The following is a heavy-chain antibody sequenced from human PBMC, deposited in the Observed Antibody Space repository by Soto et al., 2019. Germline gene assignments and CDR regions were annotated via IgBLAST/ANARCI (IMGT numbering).Heavy chain of an antibody. Sequence: PSETLSLTCSVSGGSIRSGGYYWNWIRQHPGKGLEWIGHIYNSGSTYYNPSLKGRVAISVDTSKNQFSLKLSSVTAADTAVYFCARGGYYYDSSGYDRENYFDYWGQGTLVTVSS. CDR1: GGSIRSGGYY. CDR3: ARGGYYYDSSGYDRENYFDY. V-gene: IGHV4-31*03. CDR2: IYNSGST. J-gene: IGHJ4*02. D-gene: IGHD3-22*01.